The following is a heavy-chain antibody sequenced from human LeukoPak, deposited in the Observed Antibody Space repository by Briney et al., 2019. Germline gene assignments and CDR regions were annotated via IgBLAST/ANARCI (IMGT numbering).Heavy chain of an antibody. CDR3: AKVGSIAVNKMDV. CDR2: ISGSGGST. Sequence: GGSLRLSCAASGFTFSSYAMSWIRQAPGKGLEWVSAISGSGGSTYYADSVKGRFTISRDNSKNTLYLQMNSLRAEDTAVYYCAKVGSIAVNKMDVWGKGTTVTVSS. D-gene: IGHD6-19*01. J-gene: IGHJ6*04. V-gene: IGHV3-23*01. CDR1: GFTFSSYA.